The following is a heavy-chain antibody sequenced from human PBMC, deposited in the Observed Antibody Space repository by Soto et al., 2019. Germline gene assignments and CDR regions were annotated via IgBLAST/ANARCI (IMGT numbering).Heavy chain of an antibody. CDR3: AGGPYENFDY. Sequence: SETLSLTCTVSGASISSSTYYWGWIRQPPGKGLEWIGTIYYRGSTYYNPSLKSRVTISVDTSKNQFSLRLSSETAADTAVYYCAGGPYENFDYWGQGTLVTVSS. J-gene: IGHJ4*02. V-gene: IGHV4-39*01. D-gene: IGHD3-16*01. CDR2: IYYRGST. CDR1: GASISSSTYY.